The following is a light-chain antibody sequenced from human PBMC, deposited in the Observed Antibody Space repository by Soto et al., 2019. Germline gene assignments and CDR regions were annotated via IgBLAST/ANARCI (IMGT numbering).Light chain of an antibody. J-gene: IGKJ1*01. CDR3: QQYNNWWT. CDR2: GAS. V-gene: IGKV3-15*01. CDR1: QSVSSS. Sequence: EIVMTQSPATLSVSPGERATLSCRASQSVSSSLAWYQNKPGQAPRLIIYGASTRAPGIPDRFSGSGSGTEFTLTISILQSEDFAVYYCQQYNNWWTFVQGTRVEIK.